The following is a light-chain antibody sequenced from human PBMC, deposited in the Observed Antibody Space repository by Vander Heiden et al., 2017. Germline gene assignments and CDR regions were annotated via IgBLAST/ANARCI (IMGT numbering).Light chain of an antibody. J-gene: IGKJ3*01. CDR1: PSVSSY. V-gene: IGKV3-11*01. Sequence: EIVLPQSPATLSLSPGERPTLSCRASPSVSSYLAGDQQKPGQAPRLLIYAASHRATGIQDRFRGSGSGTDFTRTISSIEPEDFEGNYWQQLRTFGHGTKVDIK. CDR3: QQLRT. CDR2: AAS.